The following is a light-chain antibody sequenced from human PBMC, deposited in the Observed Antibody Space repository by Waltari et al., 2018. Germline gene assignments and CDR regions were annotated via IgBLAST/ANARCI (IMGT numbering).Light chain of an antibody. J-gene: IGKJ2*01. CDR3: QQYYDAPYT. CDR1: QNILYSANNRNY. Sequence: DIVMTQFPDSLAVSLGERATINCESSQNILYSANNRNYLTWYQQKPGQPPKVLIYWPSTRKSGVPDRVSGSGSGTDFTLTINSLRAEDVAVYYCQQYYDAPYTFGQGTKLEIK. V-gene: IGKV4-1*01. CDR2: WPS.